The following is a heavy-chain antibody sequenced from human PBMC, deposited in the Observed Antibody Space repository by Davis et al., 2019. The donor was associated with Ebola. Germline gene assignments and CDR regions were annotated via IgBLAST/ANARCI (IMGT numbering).Heavy chain of an antibody. CDR1: GFPFSSYV. CDR2: ISVIGGT. Sequence: PGGSLRLSCVASGFPFSSYVMTWVRQAPGKGLEWVSSISVIGGTFYADSVKGRFTISRDNSKNTLYLQMNSLRPEDTAVYYCAKDRWKNTYALDFWGQGTLVTVSS. CDR3: AKDRWKNTYALDF. D-gene: IGHD2-2*01. J-gene: IGHJ4*02. V-gene: IGHV3-23*01.